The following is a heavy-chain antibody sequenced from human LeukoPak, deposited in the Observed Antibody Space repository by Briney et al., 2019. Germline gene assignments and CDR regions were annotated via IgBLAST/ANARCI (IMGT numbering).Heavy chain of an antibody. D-gene: IGHD3-22*01. J-gene: IGHJ4*02. Sequence: PSETLSLTCAVYGGSFSGYYWSWIRQPPGKGLEWIGEINHSGSTNYNPSLKSRVTISVDTSKNQFSLKLSSVTAADTAVYYCARGRVAYYYDSAWFDYWGQGTLVTVSS. V-gene: IGHV4-34*01. CDR2: INHSGST. CDR1: GGSFSGYY. CDR3: ARGRVAYYYDSAWFDY.